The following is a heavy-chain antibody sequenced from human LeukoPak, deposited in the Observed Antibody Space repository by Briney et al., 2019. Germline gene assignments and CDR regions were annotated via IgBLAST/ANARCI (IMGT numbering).Heavy chain of an antibody. Sequence: ASVKASCKASGYIFTDYYMHWVRQAPGQGLEWMGWINPNSGGTNYAQKFQGRVTMTRDTSISTAYMELSRLRSDDTAVYYCAVRNCSSTSCYTNWFDPWGQGTLVTVSS. CDR2: INPNSGGT. V-gene: IGHV1-2*02. D-gene: IGHD2-2*02. CDR3: AVRNCSSTSCYTNWFDP. J-gene: IGHJ5*02. CDR1: GYIFTDYY.